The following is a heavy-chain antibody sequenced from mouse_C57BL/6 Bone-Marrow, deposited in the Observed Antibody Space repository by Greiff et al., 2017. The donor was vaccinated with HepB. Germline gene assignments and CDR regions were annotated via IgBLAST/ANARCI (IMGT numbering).Heavy chain of an antibody. CDR1: GYTFTSYW. D-gene: IGHD1-1*01. Sequence: QVQLQQSGAELAKPGASVKLSCKASGYTFTSYWMHWVKQRPGQGLEWIGYINPSSGYTKYNQKFKDKAPLTADKSSSTAYMQLSSLTSEDSAVYYCARGITTVPYYFDYWGQGTTLTVSS. V-gene: IGHV1-7*01. CDR2: INPSSGYT. CDR3: ARGITTVPYYFDY. J-gene: IGHJ2*01.